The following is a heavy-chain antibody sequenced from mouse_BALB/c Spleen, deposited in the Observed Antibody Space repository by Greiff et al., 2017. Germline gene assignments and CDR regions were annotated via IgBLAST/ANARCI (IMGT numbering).Heavy chain of an antibody. CDR1: GDSITSGY. J-gene: IGHJ3*01. Sequence: EVMLVESGPSLVKPSQTLSLTCSVTGDSITSGYWNWIRKFPGNKLEYMGYISYSGSTYYNPSLKSRISITRDTSKNQYYLQLNSVTTEDTATYYCARCGGYYYGSSYGFAYWGQGTLVTVSA. CDR3: ARCGGYYYGSSYGFAY. V-gene: IGHV3-8*02. CDR2: ISYSGST. D-gene: IGHD1-1*01.